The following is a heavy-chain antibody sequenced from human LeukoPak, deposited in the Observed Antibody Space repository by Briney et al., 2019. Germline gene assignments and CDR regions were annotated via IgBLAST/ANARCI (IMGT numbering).Heavy chain of an antibody. Sequence: GGSLRLSCAASGCTVSTNYMSWVRQAPGKGLEWVSVIYSGGRTYYADSVKGRFTISRDNSKNTLYLQMNSLRAEDTAVYYCARESNSGYYLSYWGQGTLVTVSS. D-gene: IGHD3-22*01. CDR2: IYSGGRT. V-gene: IGHV3-66*01. CDR3: ARESNSGYYLSY. CDR1: GCTVSTNY. J-gene: IGHJ4*02.